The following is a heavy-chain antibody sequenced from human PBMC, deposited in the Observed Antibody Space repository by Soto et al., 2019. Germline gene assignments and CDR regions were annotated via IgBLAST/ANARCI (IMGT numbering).Heavy chain of an antibody. CDR2: INGNGRSK. V-gene: IGHV3-23*01. Sequence: EVQLLESGGGLVQPGRSLRLSCAASGFTFSNFAMSWYRQAPGKGLEWVSVINGNGRSKYHADSVQGRFTISRDNSKNALYLQMNSLRAGDTALYYCAKGRVVGVTTCPDFWGQGTLVTVSS. J-gene: IGHJ4*02. D-gene: IGHD1-26*01. CDR3: AKGRVVGVTTCPDF. CDR1: GFTFSNFA.